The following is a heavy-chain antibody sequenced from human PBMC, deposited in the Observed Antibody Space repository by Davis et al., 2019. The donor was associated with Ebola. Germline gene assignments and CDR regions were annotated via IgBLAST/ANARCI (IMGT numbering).Heavy chain of an antibody. Sequence: PGGSLRLSCAASGFIVSSKYMSWVRQAPGKGLEWVSFLSVGGSTYYADSVKGRLTISRDNSKNTLYLQMNRLEGEDTAVYYWARGEGRTGDSRLGADAFDIWGQGTRVTVFS. J-gene: IGHJ3*02. D-gene: IGHD7-27*01. CDR3: ARGEGRTGDSRLGADAFDI. V-gene: IGHV3-53*01. CDR1: GFIVSSKY. CDR2: LSVGGST.